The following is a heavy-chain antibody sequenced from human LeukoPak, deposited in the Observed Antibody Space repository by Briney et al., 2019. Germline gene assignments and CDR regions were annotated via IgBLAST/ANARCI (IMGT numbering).Heavy chain of an antibody. Sequence: PSETLSLTCTVSGGSISSYYWSWIRQPPGKGLEWIGYIYYSGSTNYNPSLKSRVTISVDTSKNQFSLKLSSVTAADTAVYYCAGASVTPVDYWGQGTLVTVSS. V-gene: IGHV4-59*08. CDR3: AGASVTPVDY. J-gene: IGHJ4*02. CDR1: GGSISSYY. CDR2: IYYSGST. D-gene: IGHD4-23*01.